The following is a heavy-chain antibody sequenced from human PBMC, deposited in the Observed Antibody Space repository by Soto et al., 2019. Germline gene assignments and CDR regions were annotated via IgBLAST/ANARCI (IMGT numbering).Heavy chain of an antibody. V-gene: IGHV3-23*01. J-gene: IGHJ4*02. D-gene: IGHD1-7*01. Sequence: EVQLLESGGGLVQPGGSLRLSCAASGFTFTNYAMSWVRQAPGKGLEWVAGIVGADSVKGRFYADSVKGRFTISRDNSKNTLSLQMNSLRAEDTAVYYCAKARLELRLSSFDYWGQGTLVTVSS. CDR2: IVGADSVKGR. CDR3: AKARLELRLSSFDY. CDR1: GFTFTNYA.